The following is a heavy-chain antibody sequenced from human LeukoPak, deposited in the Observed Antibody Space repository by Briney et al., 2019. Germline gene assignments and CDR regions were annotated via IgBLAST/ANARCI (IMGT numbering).Heavy chain of an antibody. J-gene: IGHJ5*02. CDR3: ARDQKLLLRFGDGYNWFDP. Sequence: GSVKVSCKASGYTFTSYAMHWVRQAPGQRLEWMGWINAGNGNTKYSQKFQGRVTITRDTSASTAYMELSSLRSEDTAVYYCARDQKLLLRFGDGYNWFDPWGQGTLVTVSS. V-gene: IGHV1-3*01. CDR2: INAGNGNT. D-gene: IGHD3-10*01. CDR1: GYTFTSYA.